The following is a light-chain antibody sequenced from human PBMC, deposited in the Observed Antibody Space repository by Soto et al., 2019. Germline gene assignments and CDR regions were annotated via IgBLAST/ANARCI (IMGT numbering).Light chain of an antibody. V-gene: IGLV1-44*01. CDR3: ATWDDSLNGYVV. Sequence: LAQPPSASGTPGQRVTISCSGSYSNIGTNTVNWYQHLPGTAPKLLIFFINQRLTGVPDRFSGSKSGTSASLAISGLQSEDEADYYCATWDDSLNGYVVFGGGTKVTVL. CDR1: YSNIGTNT. J-gene: IGLJ2*01. CDR2: FIN.